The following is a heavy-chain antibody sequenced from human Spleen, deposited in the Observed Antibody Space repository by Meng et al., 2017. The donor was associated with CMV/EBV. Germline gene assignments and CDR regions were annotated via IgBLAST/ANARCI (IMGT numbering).Heavy chain of an antibody. CDR2: ITTAGDT. CDR3: ARAAFCSSTNCPSYFDY. CDR1: GFAFSSYA. Sequence: GESLKISCAASGFAFSSYALHWVRRAPGKGLEWVSAITTAGDTYYPGSVKGRFTLSRENAKNPLYLQMSSLRAGDTAVYYCARAAFCSSTNCPSYFDYWGQGTLVTVSS. D-gene: IGHD2-2*01. J-gene: IGHJ4*02. V-gene: IGHV3-13*01.